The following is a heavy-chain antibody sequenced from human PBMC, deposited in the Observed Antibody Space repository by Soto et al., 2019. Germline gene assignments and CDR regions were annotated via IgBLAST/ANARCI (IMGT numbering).Heavy chain of an antibody. CDR3: ARDRSGGGKFDP. CDR2: ISAYNGNA. V-gene: IGHV1-18*01. D-gene: IGHD2-8*02. CDR1: GYTFTSYD. Sequence: ASVKVSCKASGYTFTSYDINWVRQATGQGLEWMGWISAYNGNANYAQKLQGRVTMTTDTSTSTAYMELRSLRSDDTAVYYCARDRSGGGKFDPWGQGTLVTVSS. J-gene: IGHJ5*02.